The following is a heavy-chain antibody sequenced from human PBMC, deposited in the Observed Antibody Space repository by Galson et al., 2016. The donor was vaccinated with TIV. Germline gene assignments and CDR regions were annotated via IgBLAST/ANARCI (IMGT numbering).Heavy chain of an antibody. CDR3: ARDGYYYYYGMDV. CDR1: SGSISSGTYY. CDR2: IYTSGST. J-gene: IGHJ6*02. Sequence: TVSSGSISSGTYYWNWIRQPAGKGLEWIGRIYTSGSTNYNPSLESRVTISVDTSKNQFSLKLNSVTAADTAVYYCARDGYYYYYGMDVWGQGTTVTVSS. V-gene: IGHV4-61*02.